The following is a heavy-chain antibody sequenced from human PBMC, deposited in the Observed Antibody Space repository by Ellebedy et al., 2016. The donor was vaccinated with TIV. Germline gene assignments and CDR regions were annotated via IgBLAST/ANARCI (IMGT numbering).Heavy chain of an antibody. Sequence: ASVKVSCXVSGDTLTKLSMHWVRQAPGKGFEWMGGFDPEDGEAIYAQTFQGRVTMTEDTSTEIAYMELSSLRSEDTAVYYCGCGIAAPGIDSMDVWGQGTTVTVSS. CDR3: GCGIAAPGIDSMDV. CDR2: FDPEDGEA. V-gene: IGHV1-24*01. CDR1: GDTLTKLS. D-gene: IGHD6-13*01. J-gene: IGHJ6*02.